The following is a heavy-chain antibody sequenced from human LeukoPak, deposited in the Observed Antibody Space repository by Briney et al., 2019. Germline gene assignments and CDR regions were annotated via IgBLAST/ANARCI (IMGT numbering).Heavy chain of an antibody. CDR1: GVTVASNY. V-gene: IGHV3-23*01. Sequence: GGSLRLSCVGSGVTVASNYMHWVRQAPGKGLEWVSSISGSGGSTYYADSVKGRFTISRDNSKNTLYLQVNSLRAEDTAVYYCAKEKALVVITYFDYWGQGTLVTVSS. J-gene: IGHJ4*02. CDR2: ISGSGGST. CDR3: AKEKALVVITYFDY. D-gene: IGHD3-22*01.